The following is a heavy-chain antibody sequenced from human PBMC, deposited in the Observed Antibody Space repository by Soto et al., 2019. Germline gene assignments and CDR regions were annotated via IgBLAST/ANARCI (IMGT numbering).Heavy chain of an antibody. CDR2: IRSKANNYAT. J-gene: IGHJ6*02. CDR1: GFSFSVSA. D-gene: IGHD3-22*01. V-gene: IGHV3-73*02. Sequence: EVQLVESGGGLVQPGGSLKLSCAASGFSFSVSAMHWVRQASGKGLEWVGRIRSKANNYATAYAASVRGRFTISRDDSKNTAYLEMSSLETEDTAVYYCMRPNYYYDNSGYYYDSYSYGRDVWGQGTTVTVSS. CDR3: MRPNYYYDNSGYYYDSYSYGRDV.